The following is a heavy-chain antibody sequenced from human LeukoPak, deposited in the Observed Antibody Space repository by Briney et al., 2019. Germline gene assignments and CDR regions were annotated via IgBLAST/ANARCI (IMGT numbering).Heavy chain of an antibody. D-gene: IGHD3-3*01. J-gene: IGHJ5*02. Sequence: PSETLSLTCTVSGGSISSGDYYWSWIRQPPGKGLEWIGYIYYSGSTYYNPSLKSRVTISVDTSKNQFSLKLNSVTAADTAVYYCVRAVDFWSGSPPTSPVAWGQGILVTVSS. CDR3: VRAVDFWSGSPPTSPVA. CDR1: GGSISSGDYY. V-gene: IGHV4-30-4*01. CDR2: IYYSGST.